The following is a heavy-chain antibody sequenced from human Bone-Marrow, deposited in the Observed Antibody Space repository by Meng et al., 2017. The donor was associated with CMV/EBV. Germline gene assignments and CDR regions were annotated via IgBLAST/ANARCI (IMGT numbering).Heavy chain of an antibody. CDR1: FSSYA. D-gene: IGHD2-2*01. Sequence: FSSYAISWVRQAPGQGLEWMGGIIPIFGTANYAQKFQGRVTITADESTSTAYMELSSLRSEDTAVYYCARADIVVVPAANPLGMDVWGQGTTVTVSS. J-gene: IGHJ6*02. CDR2: IIPIFGTA. V-gene: IGHV1-69*01. CDR3: ARADIVVVPAANPLGMDV.